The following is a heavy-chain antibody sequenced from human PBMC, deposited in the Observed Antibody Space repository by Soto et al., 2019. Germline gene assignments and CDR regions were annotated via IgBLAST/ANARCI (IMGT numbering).Heavy chain of an antibody. CDR3: ARERGLSRYYYYYGMDV. D-gene: IGHD6-13*01. CDR1: GGSFSGYY. J-gene: IGHJ6*02. Sequence: SETLSLTCAAYGGSFSGYYWSWIRQPPGKGLEWIGEINHSGSTNYNPSLKSRVTISVDTSKNQFSLKLSSVTAADTAVYYCARERGLSRYYYYYGMDVWGQGTTVTVSS. CDR2: INHSGST. V-gene: IGHV4-34*01.